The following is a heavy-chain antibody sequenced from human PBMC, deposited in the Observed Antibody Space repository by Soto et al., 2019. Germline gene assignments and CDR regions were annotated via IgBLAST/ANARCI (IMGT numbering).Heavy chain of an antibody. J-gene: IGHJ4*02. Sequence: TSETLSLTCTASGGSISSYYWSWIRQPAGKGLEWIGRIYTSGSTNYNPSLKSRVTMSVDTSKNQFSLKLSSVTAADTAVYYCARGARNILTGYYPYYFDYWGQGTLVTVSS. CDR2: IYTSGST. V-gene: IGHV4-4*07. CDR3: ARGARNILTGYYPYYFDY. D-gene: IGHD3-9*01. CDR1: GGSISSYY.